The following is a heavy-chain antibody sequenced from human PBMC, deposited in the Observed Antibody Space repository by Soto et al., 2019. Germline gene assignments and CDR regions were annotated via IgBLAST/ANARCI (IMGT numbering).Heavy chain of an antibody. CDR1: GFTFTSSA. J-gene: IGHJ6*02. Sequence: SVKVSCKASGFTFTSSAVQWVRQARGQRLEWIGWIVVGSGNTNYAQKFQERVTITRDMSTSTAYMELSSLRSEDTAVYYCAAIREYYYGSGRGMDVWGQGTTVTVSS. D-gene: IGHD3-10*01. V-gene: IGHV1-58*01. CDR2: IVVGSGNT. CDR3: AAIREYYYGSGRGMDV.